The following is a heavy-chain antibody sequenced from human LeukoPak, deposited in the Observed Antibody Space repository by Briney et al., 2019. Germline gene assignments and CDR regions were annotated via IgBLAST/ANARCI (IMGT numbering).Heavy chain of an antibody. CDR3: APIYGDCSDFDS. J-gene: IGHJ4*02. CDR1: GGSLSNYY. CDR2: ITHHGRT. D-gene: IGHD4-17*01. V-gene: IGHV4-34*01. Sequence: PSETLSLTCAVYGGSLSNYYWSWVRQPPGKGLEWIGEITHHGRTNYNPSLKGRVTISRDTSKNQFSLKMNSVSAADTALYYCAPIYGDCSDFDSWGQGTPVTVSS.